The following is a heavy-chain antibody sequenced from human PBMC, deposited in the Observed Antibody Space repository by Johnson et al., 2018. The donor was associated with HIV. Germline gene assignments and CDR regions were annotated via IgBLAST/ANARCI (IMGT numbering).Heavy chain of an antibody. CDR1: GFTFSRYA. J-gene: IGHJ3*02. D-gene: IGHD4-17*01. CDR2: ISSSGDRT. Sequence: EVQLVESGGGLVQAGGSLRLSCSASGFTFSRYAMNWVRQAPGKGLEWVSSISSSGDRTSYADSVKGRFTISRDNSKNTMLVQMNSLKTEDTAVYYCTTDLRVTTSLRAFDIWGQGTMVTVSS. CDR3: TTDLRVTTSLRAFDI. V-gene: IGHV3-23*04.